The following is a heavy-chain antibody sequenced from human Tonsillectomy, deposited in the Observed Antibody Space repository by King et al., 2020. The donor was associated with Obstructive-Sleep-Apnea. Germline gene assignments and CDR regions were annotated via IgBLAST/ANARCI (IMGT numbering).Heavy chain of an antibody. D-gene: IGHD6-19*01. CDR3: VKDKNSGWFFDYLDY. CDR2: ISWNGGRI. J-gene: IGHJ4*02. V-gene: IGHV3-9*01. CDR1: GFTFDDYA. Sequence: VQLVESGGDLVQPGRSLRLSCAASGFTFDDYAMHWVRQAPGKGLEWVSGISWNGGRIGYADSVKGRFTISRDSAKNSLYLQMNSLRAEDTALYYCVKDKNSGWFFDYLDYWGQGTQVTVSS.